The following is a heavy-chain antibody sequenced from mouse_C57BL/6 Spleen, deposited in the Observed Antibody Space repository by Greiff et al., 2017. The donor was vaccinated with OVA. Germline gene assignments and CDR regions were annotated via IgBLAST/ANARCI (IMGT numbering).Heavy chain of an antibody. D-gene: IGHD4-1*01. J-gene: IGHJ4*01. Sequence: EVMLVESGGGLVQPGGSLKLSCAASGFTFSDYYMYWVRQTPEQRLEWVAYISNGGGSTYYPDTVKGRFTISRDNAKNTLYLQMSRLKSEDTAMYYCARQGNCVHYAMDDWGQGTSVTVSS. CDR1: GFTFSDYY. CDR2: ISNGGGST. CDR3: ARQGNCVHYAMDD. V-gene: IGHV5-12*01.